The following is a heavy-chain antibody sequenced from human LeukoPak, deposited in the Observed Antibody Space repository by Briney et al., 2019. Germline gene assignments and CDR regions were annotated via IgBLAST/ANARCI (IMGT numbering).Heavy chain of an antibody. D-gene: IGHD2-15*01. CDR1: GYSFTAYG. CDR2: ISGHTGTA. Sequence: GASVKVSCKASGYSFTAYGMGWLRQAPGQGLEWMGWISGHTGTAIYAQNLQGRVTLTADTFTSTVYMEMRSLRSDDTAVYYCARERDIVVVVAAILGYWGQGTLVTVSS. CDR3: ARERDIVVVVAAILGY. J-gene: IGHJ4*02. V-gene: IGHV1-18*01.